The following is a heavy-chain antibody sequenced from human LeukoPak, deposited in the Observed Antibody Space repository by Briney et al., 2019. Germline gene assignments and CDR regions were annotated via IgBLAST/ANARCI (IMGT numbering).Heavy chain of an antibody. Sequence: GGSLRLSCAASGFTFGSYAMHWARQAPGKGLEWVAFTRYDGTIKYYSDSVKGRFTISRDNSKNTLYLQMSSLRLEDTAVYYCAKDLELTMIRGVCEYWGQGTLVTVSS. D-gene: IGHD3-10*01. CDR3: AKDLELTMIRGVCEY. CDR2: TRYDGTIK. J-gene: IGHJ4*02. V-gene: IGHV3-30*02. CDR1: GFTFGSYA.